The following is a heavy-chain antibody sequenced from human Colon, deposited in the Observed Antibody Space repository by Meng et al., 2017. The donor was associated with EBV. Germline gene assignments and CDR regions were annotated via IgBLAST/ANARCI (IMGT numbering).Heavy chain of an antibody. CDR3: AKSDYFDN. CDR1: GFTFSNYW. J-gene: IGHJ4*02. V-gene: IGHV3-74*01. CDR2: IKNDGSFT. Sequence: EVQPVGSGGGLVQPGGSLRFSCAASGFTFSNYWMHWGRQAPGKGLVWVSRIKNDGSFTAYADSVKGRFTISRDNAKNTLYLQMNSLRAEDTAVYYCAKSDYFDNWGQGTLVTVSS.